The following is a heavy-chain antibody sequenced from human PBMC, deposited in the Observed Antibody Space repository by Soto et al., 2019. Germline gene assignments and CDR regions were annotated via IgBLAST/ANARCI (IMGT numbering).Heavy chain of an antibody. CDR1: GYTFTSYG. D-gene: IGHD3-10*01. V-gene: IGHV1-18*01. CDR3: ARDSVGEVVRGVTYYYYYYGMDV. CDR2: ISAYNGNT. Sequence: QVQLVQSGAEVKKPGASVKVSCKASGYTFTSYGISWVRQAPGQGLEWMGWISAYNGNTNYAQKLQGRVTMTTDTSTSTAYMELRSLRSDDTAVYHCARDSVGEVVRGVTYYYYYYGMDVWGQGTTATVSS. J-gene: IGHJ6*02.